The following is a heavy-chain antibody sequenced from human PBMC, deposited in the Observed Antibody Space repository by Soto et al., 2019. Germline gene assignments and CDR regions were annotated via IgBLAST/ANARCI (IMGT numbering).Heavy chain of an antibody. V-gene: IGHV4-30-4*01. CDR1: GGSISSGDYY. D-gene: IGHD5-12*01. Sequence: QVQLQESGPGLVKPSQTLSLTCTVSGGSISSGDYYWSWIRQPPGKGLEWIGYIYYSGSTYYNPSLKNRVTISIDTSKNQFSLKLSSVTAADTAVYYCARGSYGWLRSSTFDYWGQGTLVTVSS. CDR2: IYYSGST. CDR3: ARGSYGWLRSSTFDY. J-gene: IGHJ4*02.